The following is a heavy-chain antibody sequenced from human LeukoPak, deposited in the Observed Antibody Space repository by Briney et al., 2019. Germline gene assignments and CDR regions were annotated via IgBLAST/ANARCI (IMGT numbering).Heavy chain of an antibody. V-gene: IGHV3-23*01. D-gene: IGHD3-3*01. CDR2: ISGSGGST. Sequence: GGSLRLSCAASGFTFSSYAMSWVRQAPGKGLEWVSAISGSGGSTYYADSVKGRFTISRDNSKNTLYLQMNSLRAEDTAVYYCAKGNIESALRFLDVDYYYMDVWGKGTTVTVSS. J-gene: IGHJ6*03. CDR1: GFTFSSYA. CDR3: AKGNIESALRFLDVDYYYMDV.